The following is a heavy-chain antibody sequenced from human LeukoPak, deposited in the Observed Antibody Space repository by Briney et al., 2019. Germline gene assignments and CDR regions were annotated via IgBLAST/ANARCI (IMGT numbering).Heavy chain of an antibody. CDR1: GYGFTGYY. J-gene: IGHJ4*02. V-gene: IGHV1-2*06. CDR3: ARDGGDLWSGESYYFDY. Sequence: ASVKVSCKAAGYGFTGYYMHWVRQAPGQGLEWMGRINPNSGGTNYAQKFQGRVTMTRDTSISTAYMELSRLRSDDTAVYYCARDGGDLWSGESYYFDYWGQGTLVTVSS. D-gene: IGHD3-10*01. CDR2: INPNSGGT.